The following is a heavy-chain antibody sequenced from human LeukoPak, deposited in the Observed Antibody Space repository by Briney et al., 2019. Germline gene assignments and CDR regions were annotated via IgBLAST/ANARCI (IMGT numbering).Heavy chain of an antibody. J-gene: IGHJ4*02. CDR1: GFTFSSHW. D-gene: IGHD6-13*01. V-gene: IGHV3-7*01. CDR3: ARDFDSSSWYPDY. Sequence: PGGSLRLSCAASGFTFSSHWMTWVRQAPGKGLEWVANIKQDGSDKYYVDSVKGRFTISRDNAKNSLYLQMNSLRGEDTAVYYCARDFDSSSWYPDYWGQGTLVTVSS. CDR2: IKQDGSDK.